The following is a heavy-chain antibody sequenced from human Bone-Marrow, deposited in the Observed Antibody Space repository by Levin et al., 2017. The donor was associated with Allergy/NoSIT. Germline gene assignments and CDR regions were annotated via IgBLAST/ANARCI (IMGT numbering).Heavy chain of an antibody. CDR2: INPHNGAS. Sequence: GASVKVSCKASAYTFVGHYMHWVRQAPGQGLEWVGRINPHNGASEVSPKFAGRVTLTRQTSLTTAYMELSRLSPDDTATYYCARSRGSTYFQVSFDFDSWGQGTQVSVYS. CDR1: AYTFVGHY. CDR3: ARSRGSTYFQVSFDFDS. J-gene: IGHJ4*02. V-gene: IGHV1-2*06. D-gene: IGHD3-16*01.